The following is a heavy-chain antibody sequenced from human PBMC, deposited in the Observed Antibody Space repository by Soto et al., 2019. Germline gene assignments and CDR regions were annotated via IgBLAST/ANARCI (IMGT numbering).Heavy chain of an antibody. J-gene: IGHJ6*02. D-gene: IGHD6-19*01. CDR3: VAGLNYYYYGMDV. CDR2: ISYDGSNK. Sequence: QVQLVESGGGVVQPGRSLRLSCAASGFTFSSYGMHWVRQAPGKGLEWVAVISYDGSNKYYADSVKGRFTISRDNSKNTLYPQMNSLRAEDTTVYYAVAGLNYYYYGMDVWGQGTTVTVSS. V-gene: IGHV3-30*03. CDR1: GFTFSSYG.